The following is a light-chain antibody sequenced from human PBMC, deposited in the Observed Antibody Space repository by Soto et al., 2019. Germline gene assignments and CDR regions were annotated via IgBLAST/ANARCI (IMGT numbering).Light chain of an antibody. CDR1: QDISSW. V-gene: IGKV1-12*01. Sequence: DIQMTQSLSSVSASVGDRVTITCRASQDISSWLAWYQQKPGKAPKIMIYAASSLQGGVPSRFSGSGSGTEFTLTISSLQPEDFATYYCQQASSFPPTFGQGTRMEIK. J-gene: IGKJ5*01. CDR2: AAS. CDR3: QQASSFPPT.